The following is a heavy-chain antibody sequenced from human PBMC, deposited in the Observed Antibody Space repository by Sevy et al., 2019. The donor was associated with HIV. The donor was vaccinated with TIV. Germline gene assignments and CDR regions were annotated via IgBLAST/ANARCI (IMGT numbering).Heavy chain of an antibody. V-gene: IGHV1-18*01. J-gene: IGHJ4*02. CDR3: ARDVTGNYYVDY. Sequence: ASVKVSCKTSGYTFTDYGIGWVRQAPGQGLEWVSWINPSDGNRNYALRLQGRVTMTTDTSTSTAYMELWSLRSDDTAIYYCARDVTGNYYVDYWGQGTLVTVSS. CDR1: GYTFTDYG. D-gene: IGHD1-26*01. CDR2: INPSDGNR.